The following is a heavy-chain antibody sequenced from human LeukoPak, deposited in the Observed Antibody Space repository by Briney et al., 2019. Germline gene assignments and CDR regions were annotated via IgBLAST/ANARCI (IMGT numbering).Heavy chain of an antibody. V-gene: IGHV4-61*02. J-gene: IGHJ4*02. Sequence: PSQTLSLTCTVSGGSISSGSYYWRWIRQPAGKGLEWIGRIYTSGSTNYNPSLKSRVTISVDTSKNQFSLKLSSVTAADTAVYYCARGRRDSSSTFDYWGQGALVTVSS. D-gene: IGHD6-6*01. CDR2: IYTSGST. CDR3: ARGRRDSSSTFDY. CDR1: GGSISSGSYY.